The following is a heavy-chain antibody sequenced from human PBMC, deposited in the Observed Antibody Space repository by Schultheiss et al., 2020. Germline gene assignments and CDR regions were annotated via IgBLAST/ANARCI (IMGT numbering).Heavy chain of an antibody. CDR2: IKSKTDGGTT. Sequence: GESLKISCAASGFTFSNAWMNWVRQAPGKGLEWVGRIKSKTDGGTTDYAAPVKGRFTISRDDSKNTLYLQMNSLKTEDTAVYYCTTAPDDYIWGSYRSDYYYYMDVWGKGTTVTVSS. D-gene: IGHD3-16*02. CDR3: TTAPDDYIWGSYRSDYYYYMDV. V-gene: IGHV3-15*07. J-gene: IGHJ6*03. CDR1: GFTFSNAW.